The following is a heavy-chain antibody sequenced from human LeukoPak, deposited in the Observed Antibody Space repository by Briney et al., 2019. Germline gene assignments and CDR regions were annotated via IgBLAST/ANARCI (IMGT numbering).Heavy chain of an antibody. J-gene: IGHJ5*02. CDR1: GGTFSSYA. CDR3: AREAIRTLIGYCTNGVCRAFDP. V-gene: IGHV1-69*05. CDR2: IIPIFGTA. D-gene: IGHD2-8*01. Sequence: SVKVSCKASGGTFSSYAISWVRQAPGQGLEWMGGIIPIFGTANYAQKFQGRVTITTDESTSTAYMELSSLRSEDTAVYYCAREAIRTLIGYCTNGVCRAFDPWGQGTLVTVSS.